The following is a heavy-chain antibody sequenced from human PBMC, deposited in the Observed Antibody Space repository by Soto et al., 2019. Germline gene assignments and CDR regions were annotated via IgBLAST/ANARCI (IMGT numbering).Heavy chain of an antibody. CDR3: ASDHPYSSSSRGFDP. Sequence: ASVKVSCKASGYTFTGYYIHWVRQAPGQGLEWMGWINPNSGGTNYAQKFQGRVTMTRDTSISTAYMELSRLRSDDTAVYYCASDHPYSSSSRGFDPWGQGTLVTVSS. CDR2: INPNSGGT. J-gene: IGHJ5*02. V-gene: IGHV1-2*02. CDR1: GYTFTGYY. D-gene: IGHD6-6*01.